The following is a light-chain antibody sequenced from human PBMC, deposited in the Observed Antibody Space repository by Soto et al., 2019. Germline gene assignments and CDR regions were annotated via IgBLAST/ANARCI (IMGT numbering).Light chain of an antibody. V-gene: IGKV3-11*01. CDR1: QSVSSY. J-gene: IGKJ1*01. Sequence: EIVLTQSPATLSLSPGERATLSCRASQSVSSYLAWYQQKPGQGPRLLIYDASKRATDIPARFTGSGSGTDFTLTISSLAPEDFAVYFCQQRSTWTFGQGTKVEI. CDR3: QQRSTWT. CDR2: DAS.